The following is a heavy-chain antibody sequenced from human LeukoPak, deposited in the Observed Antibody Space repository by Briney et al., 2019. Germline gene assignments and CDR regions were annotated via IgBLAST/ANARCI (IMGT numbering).Heavy chain of an antibody. CDR1: GGTFNNYA. Sequence: SVKVSCKASGGTFNNYAVSWVRQAPGQGLEWMGGIVTSFGTTNYAQKFHGRVTITADESTSTAYMELSSLRSEDTAVYYCARGAGLGSYYYYYGMDVWGQGTTVTVSS. V-gene: IGHV1-69*13. CDR3: ARGAGLGSYYYYYGMDV. J-gene: IGHJ6*02. CDR2: IVTSFGTT. D-gene: IGHD3-10*01.